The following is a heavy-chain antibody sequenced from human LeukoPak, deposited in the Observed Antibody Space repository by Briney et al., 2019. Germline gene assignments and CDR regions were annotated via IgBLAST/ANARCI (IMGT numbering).Heavy chain of an antibody. Sequence: SVKVSCKASGGTFSSYAISWVRQAPGQGLEWMGGIIPIFGTANYAQKFQGRVTITADKSTSTAYMELSSLRSEDTAMYYCAINQAGYCGGGSCYRHEFYYMDVWGKGTSVTVSS. D-gene: IGHD2-15*01. CDR3: AINQAGYCGGGSCYRHEFYYMDV. CDR1: GGTFSSYA. V-gene: IGHV1-69*06. CDR2: IIPIFGTA. J-gene: IGHJ6*03.